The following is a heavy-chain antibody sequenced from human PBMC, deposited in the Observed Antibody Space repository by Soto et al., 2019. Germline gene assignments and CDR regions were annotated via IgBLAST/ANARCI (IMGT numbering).Heavy chain of an antibody. J-gene: IGHJ5*02. CDR1: GGSISSYY. D-gene: IGHD6-19*01. CDR2: IYYSGST. Sequence: QVQLQESGPGLVKSSETLSLTCNVSGGSISSYYWSWIRQPPGKGLEWIGYIYYSGSTNYNPSLKSRVTIAVDTSKNQFSLKSSYVPAADTAVYYCARRPGSGSRDWFAPWGQGTPVTVSS. CDR3: ARRPGSGSRDWFAP. V-gene: IGHV4-59*08.